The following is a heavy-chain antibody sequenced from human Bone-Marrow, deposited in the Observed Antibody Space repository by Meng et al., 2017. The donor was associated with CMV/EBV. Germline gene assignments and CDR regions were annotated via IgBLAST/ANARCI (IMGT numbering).Heavy chain of an antibody. J-gene: IGHJ6*01. Sequence: GESLKISCAASGFTFSSYWMSWVRQAPGKGLEWVANIKQDGSEKYYVDSVKGRFTISRDNAKNSLYLQMNSLRAEDTAVYYCARTWIQLWLPLGMDVWGQGPMVTVYS. V-gene: IGHV3-7*01. CDR2: IKQDGSEK. CDR1: GFTFSSYW. D-gene: IGHD5-18*01. CDR3: ARTWIQLWLPLGMDV.